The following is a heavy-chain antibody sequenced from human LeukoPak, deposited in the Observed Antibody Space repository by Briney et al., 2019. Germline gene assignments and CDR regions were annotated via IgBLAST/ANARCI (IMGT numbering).Heavy chain of an antibody. CDR2: IYPGDSDT. V-gene: IGHV5-51*01. CDR1: GYNFSDYW. J-gene: IGHJ4*02. D-gene: IGHD1-26*01. Sequence: GESLKISCKGSGYNFSDYWIGWVRQMPGKGLEWMGIIYPGDSDTRYSPSFQGQVTISADKSISTAYLQWSSLKASDTAIYYCARHRSGSYHSTLDYWGQGILVTVSS. CDR3: ARHRSGSYHSTLDY.